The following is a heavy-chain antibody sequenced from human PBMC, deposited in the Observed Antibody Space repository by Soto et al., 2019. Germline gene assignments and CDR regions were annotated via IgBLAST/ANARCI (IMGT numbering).Heavy chain of an antibody. Sequence: QVQLVESGGGVVQPGRSLRLSCAASGFTFSSYGMHWVRQAPGKGLEWVAVISYDGSNKYYADSVKGRFTISRDNSKNILYLKMNSLGAEDTAVYYCAKDLSGGCRLWGQGTLVTVSS. CDR2: ISYDGSNK. CDR3: AKDLSGGCRL. J-gene: IGHJ4*02. CDR1: GFTFSSYG. D-gene: IGHD6-19*01. V-gene: IGHV3-30*18.